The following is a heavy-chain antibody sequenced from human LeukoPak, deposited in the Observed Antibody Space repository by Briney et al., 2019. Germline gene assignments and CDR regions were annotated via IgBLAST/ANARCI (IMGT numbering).Heavy chain of an antibody. J-gene: IGHJ4*02. V-gene: IGHV3-23*01. Sequence: GGSLRLSCAASGFTFSDYGMSWVRQAPGKGLEWVSGISGSGVSTYYADSVKGRFTISRDNSKSTLYLQMNSLRAEDTAVYYCARVGYSSSWWTPTFDYWGQGTLVTVSS. D-gene: IGHD6-13*01. CDR2: ISGSGVST. CDR3: ARVGYSSSWWTPTFDY. CDR1: GFTFSDYG.